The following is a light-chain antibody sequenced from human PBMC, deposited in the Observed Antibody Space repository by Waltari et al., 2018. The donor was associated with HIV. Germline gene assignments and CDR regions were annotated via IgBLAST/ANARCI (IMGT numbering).Light chain of an antibody. J-gene: IGLJ2*01. CDR1: TLGRMY. V-gene: IGLV3-1*01. CDR3: QSWDSSAAV. Sequence: SFELTQPPPVSVSPGPTASTPCSGDTLGRMYGSWYQQKPGQSPVLVICQDVKRPSGIPERFSGSSSGSTATLIISETQPMDEADYYCQSWDSSAAVFGGGTKLTVL. CDR2: QDV.